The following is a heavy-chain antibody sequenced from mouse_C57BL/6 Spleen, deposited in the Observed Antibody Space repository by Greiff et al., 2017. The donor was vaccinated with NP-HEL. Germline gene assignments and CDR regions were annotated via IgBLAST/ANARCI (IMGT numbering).Heavy chain of an antibody. Sequence: VQLQQPGAELVKPGASVKLSCKASGYTFTSYWMQWVKQRPGQGLEWIGEIDPSDSYTNYNQKFKGKATLTVDTSSSTAYMQLSSLTSEDSAVYYCARGMIRRAWFAYWGQGTLVTVSA. J-gene: IGHJ3*01. CDR1: GYTFTSYW. D-gene: IGHD2-4*01. CDR2: IDPSDSYT. V-gene: IGHV1-50*01. CDR3: ARGMIRRAWFAY.